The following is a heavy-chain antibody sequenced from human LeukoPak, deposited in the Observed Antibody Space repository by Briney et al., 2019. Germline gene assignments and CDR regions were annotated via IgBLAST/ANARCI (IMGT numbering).Heavy chain of an antibody. CDR2: INGDGSPT. J-gene: IGHJ4*02. Sequence: GGSLRLSCTASGFTFSTYWINWVRQSPGKGLVWVALINGDGSPTTHADSVKGRFTISRDNAKNTAYLQMNSLRDKDTAVYFCARDYAGSPDYWGQGTLVTVS. D-gene: IGHD3-10*01. CDR1: GFTFSTYW. CDR3: ARDYAGSPDY. V-gene: IGHV3-74*03.